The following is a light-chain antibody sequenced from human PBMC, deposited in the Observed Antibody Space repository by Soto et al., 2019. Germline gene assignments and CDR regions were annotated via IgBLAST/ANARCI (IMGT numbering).Light chain of an antibody. Sequence: ALTQPPSASGSPGQSVTISCTGTSSDVGGYNYVSWYQQHPGKAPKLMIYEVSKRPSGVPDRFSGSKSGNTASLTVSGLQAEDEADYYCSSYAGSNNYVFGPGTKVTVL. V-gene: IGLV2-8*01. CDR1: SSDVGGYNY. J-gene: IGLJ1*01. CDR2: EVS. CDR3: SSYAGSNNYV.